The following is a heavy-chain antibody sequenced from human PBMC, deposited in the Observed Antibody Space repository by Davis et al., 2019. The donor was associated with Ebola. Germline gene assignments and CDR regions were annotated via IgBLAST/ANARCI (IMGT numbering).Heavy chain of an antibody. Sequence: PGGSLRLSCAASGFTFSSYGMHWVRQAPGKGLEWVAVIWYDGSNKYYADSVKGRFTISRDNSKNTLYLQMNSLRAEDTAVYYCAKESKAVAAIDYWGQGTLVTVSS. V-gene: IGHV3-30*02. CDR1: GFTFSSYG. J-gene: IGHJ4*02. CDR2: IWYDGSNK. CDR3: AKESKAVAAIDY. D-gene: IGHD6-19*01.